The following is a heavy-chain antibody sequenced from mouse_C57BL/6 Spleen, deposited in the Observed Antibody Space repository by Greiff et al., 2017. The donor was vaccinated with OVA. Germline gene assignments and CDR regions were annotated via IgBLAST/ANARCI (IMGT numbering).Heavy chain of an antibody. CDR1: GFNIKDDY. CDR3: ATSGVLGFSY. Sequence: VQLQQSGAELVRPGASVKLSCTASGFNIKDDYMHWVKQRPEQGLEWIGWIDPENGDTEYASKFQGKATITADTSSNTAYLQLSSLTSEDTAVYYCATSGVLGFSYWGQGTTLAVSS. J-gene: IGHJ2*01. CDR2: IDPENGDT. V-gene: IGHV14-4*01. D-gene: IGHD1-1*01.